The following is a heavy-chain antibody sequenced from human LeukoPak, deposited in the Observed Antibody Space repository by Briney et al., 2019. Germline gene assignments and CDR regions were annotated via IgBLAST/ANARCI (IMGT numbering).Heavy chain of an antibody. CDR2: ISSSSSYI. CDR1: GFTVSSNY. Sequence: PGGSLRLSCAASGFTVSSNYMSWVRQAPGKGLEWVSSISSSSSYIYYADSVKGRFTISRDNAKNSLYLQMNSLRAEDTAVYYCARVLEPTLRYFDWLSPDYWGQGTLVTASS. D-gene: IGHD3-9*01. J-gene: IGHJ4*02. V-gene: IGHV3-21*01. CDR3: ARVLEPTLRYFDWLSPDY.